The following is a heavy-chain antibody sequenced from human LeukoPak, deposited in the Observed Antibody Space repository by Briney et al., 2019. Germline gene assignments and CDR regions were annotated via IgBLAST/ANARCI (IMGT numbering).Heavy chain of an antibody. CDR1: GFTFSSYG. V-gene: IGHV3-33*06. CDR2: IWYDGSNK. J-gene: IGHJ4*02. CDR3: AKARRHYDILTGYEY. D-gene: IGHD3-9*01. Sequence: GGSLRLSCAASGFTFSSYGMHWVRQAPGKGLEGVAVIWYDGSNKYYADSVKGRFTISSDNSKNTLYLQMNSLRAEDTAVYYCAKARRHYDILTGYEYWGQGTLVTVSS.